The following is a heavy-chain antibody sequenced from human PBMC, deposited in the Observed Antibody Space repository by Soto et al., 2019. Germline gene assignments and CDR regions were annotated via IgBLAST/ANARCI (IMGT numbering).Heavy chain of an antibody. D-gene: IGHD5-12*01. CDR3: ATIRVRGGPLRFED. J-gene: IGHJ4*01. Sequence: QVQLVQSGAEVKKPGSSVKVSCKTSGGLFSVFSFNWVRQAPGQGLEWMGGVLPNTGSTDYAQRFQGRLPITAHRSTSTIYMGLSRLTSDDTANYYCATIRVRGGPLRFEDGGQGTLI. CDR1: GGLFSVFS. V-gene: IGHV1-69*06. CDR2: VLPNTGST.